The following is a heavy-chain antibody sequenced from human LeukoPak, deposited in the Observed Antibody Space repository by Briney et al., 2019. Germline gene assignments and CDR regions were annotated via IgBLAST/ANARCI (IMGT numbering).Heavy chain of an antibody. D-gene: IGHD3-10*01. V-gene: IGHV3-23*01. CDR1: AFTFGNFG. CDR2: LTGSSTWT. J-gene: IGHJ2*01. Sequence: GGSLRLSCEASAFTFGNFGMTWVRQAPGKGRQWVSGLTGSSTWTYYAASVKGRFTVSRDNSQNTLHLQMNSMRADDTAVYYCARELVSSGTGYFDLWGRGTLVTVSS. CDR3: ARELVSSGTGYFDL.